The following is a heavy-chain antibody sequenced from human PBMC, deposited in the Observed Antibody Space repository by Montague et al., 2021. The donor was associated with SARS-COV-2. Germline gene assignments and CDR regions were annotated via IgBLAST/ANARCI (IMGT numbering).Heavy chain of an antibody. D-gene: IGHD3-3*01. CDR2: IYYSGST. Sequence: SETLSLTCTVSGGSISSNFWSWIRQPPGKGLEWIGYIYYSGSTNYNPSXXSRVTISVDTSKNQFSLKLTSVTAADTAVYFCVRHPRTYNGFWSGYSGRLVFQFDSWGQGTLVTVSS. J-gene: IGHJ4*02. CDR3: VRHPRTYNGFWSGYSGRLVFQFDS. CDR1: GGSISSNF. V-gene: IGHV4-59*08.